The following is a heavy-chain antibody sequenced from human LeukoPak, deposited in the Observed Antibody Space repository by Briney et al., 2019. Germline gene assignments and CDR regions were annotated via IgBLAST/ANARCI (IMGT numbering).Heavy chain of an antibody. CDR1: GGSISSYY. V-gene: IGHV4-59*01. J-gene: IGHJ2*01. CDR2: IYYSGST. D-gene: IGHD4-17*01. CDR3: AREDYGDYYWYFDL. Sequence: SETLSLTCTASGGSISSYYWSWIRQPPGKGLEWIGYIYYSGSTNYNPSLKSRVTISVDTSKNQFSLKLSSVTAADTAVYYCAREDYGDYYWYFDLWGRGTLVTVSS.